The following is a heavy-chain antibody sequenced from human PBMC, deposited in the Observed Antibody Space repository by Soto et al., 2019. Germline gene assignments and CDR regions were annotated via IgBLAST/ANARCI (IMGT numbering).Heavy chain of an antibody. CDR1: GFSLSTNGVG. CDR3: AYISRPYNLFGH. V-gene: IGHV2-5*02. Sequence: YGPTLVNHTQTLTLTCTFSGFSLSTNGVGVGWIRQPPGKALEWLALIYWDDDKRYSPSLKNRVTIIKDTSKNQVVLTMTSMDPVETATYFWAYISRPYNLFGHSGQGSLVTVSS. J-gene: IGHJ5*02. CDR2: IYWDDDK.